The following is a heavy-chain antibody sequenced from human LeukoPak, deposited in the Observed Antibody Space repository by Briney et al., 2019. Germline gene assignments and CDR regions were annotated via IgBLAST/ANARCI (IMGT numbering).Heavy chain of an antibody. CDR3: ARDRGNWNSGILPFGY. CDR2: ISAYNGNT. D-gene: IGHD1-7*01. Sequence: ASVTVSCKASGYTFTSYGFSGVRQAPGQGLEWMGCISAYNGNTNYAQKLHGRVTMTTDTSTTTAYMELRSLRSDDTAVYYCARDRGNWNSGILPFGYWGQGTLVTVSS. CDR1: GYTFTSYG. J-gene: IGHJ4*02. V-gene: IGHV1-18*01.